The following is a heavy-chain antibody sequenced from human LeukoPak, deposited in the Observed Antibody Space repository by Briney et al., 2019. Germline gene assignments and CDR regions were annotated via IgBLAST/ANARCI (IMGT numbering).Heavy chain of an antibody. J-gene: IGHJ4*02. D-gene: IGHD6-13*01. Sequence: PSQTLSLTCTVSGGSISSGGYYWSWIRQPPGKGLEWIGYIFYNGRTYYNPSLKSRVTISADTSKNQFSLKLSSVTAADTAVYYCARDQTAAAGFLDYWGQGTLVTVSS. V-gene: IGHV4-30-4*08. CDR1: GGSISSGGYY. CDR2: IFYNGRT. CDR3: ARDQTAAAGFLDY.